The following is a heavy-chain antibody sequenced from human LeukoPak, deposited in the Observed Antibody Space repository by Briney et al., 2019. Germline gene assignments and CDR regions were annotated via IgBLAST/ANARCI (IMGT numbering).Heavy chain of an antibody. CDR3: VRSTSPPQFDY. V-gene: IGHV3-21*01. D-gene: IGHD2-2*01. CDR2: MNSGSHYK. J-gene: IGHJ4*02. CDR1: GFNFDTYP. Sequence: KTGGSLRLFCTASGFNFDTYPMNWVRQAPGKGLEWVSSMNSGSHYKEYAHSVKGRFIISRDNAKNSLYLQMNSLRAEDTAVYYCVRSTSPPQFDYWGQGILVSVSS.